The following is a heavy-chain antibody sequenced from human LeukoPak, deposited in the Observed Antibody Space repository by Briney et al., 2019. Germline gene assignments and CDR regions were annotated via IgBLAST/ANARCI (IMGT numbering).Heavy chain of an antibody. CDR1: GGSISSYY. J-gene: IGHJ4*02. CDR2: IYYSGST. V-gene: IGHV4-59*08. CDR3: ARHVFDTLPGDY. D-gene: IGHD2-2*01. Sequence: PSETLSLTCTVSGGSISSYYWSWIRQPPGKGLEWIGYIYYSGSTNYNPSLKSRVTISVDTSKNQFSLKLSSVTAADTAVYYCARHVFDTLPGDYWGQGTPVTIAS.